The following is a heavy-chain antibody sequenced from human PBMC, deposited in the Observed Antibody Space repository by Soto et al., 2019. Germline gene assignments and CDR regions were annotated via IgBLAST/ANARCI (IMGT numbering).Heavy chain of an antibody. Sequence: QVQLQESGPGLVKPSETLSLTCTVSGGSISGFYWSWIRQPPGKGLEWIGYIFYTGSSNYNPSRKSRVTISIDRAKNQLSLKVISLTTADTAVCYCARRVRRLGSSDGYSFEQWGQGTLVTVSS. J-gene: IGHJ4*02. CDR1: GGSISGFY. CDR3: ARRVRRLGSSDGYSFEQ. CDR2: IFYTGSS. V-gene: IGHV4-59*08. D-gene: IGHD5-18*01.